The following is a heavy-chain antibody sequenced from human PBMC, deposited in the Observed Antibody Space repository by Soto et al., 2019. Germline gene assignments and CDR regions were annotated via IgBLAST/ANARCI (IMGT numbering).Heavy chain of an antibody. V-gene: IGHV1-3*01. D-gene: IGHD1-26*01. CDR2: INAGNGNT. Sequence: GSVKVYCKASGYTFTSYAMHWVRQAPGQRLEWMGWINAGNGNTKYSQKFQGRVTITRDTSASTAYMELSSLRSEDTAVYYCARLMGSYYYYGMDVWGQGTTVTVSS. CDR1: GYTFTSYA. CDR3: ARLMGSYYYYGMDV. J-gene: IGHJ6*02.